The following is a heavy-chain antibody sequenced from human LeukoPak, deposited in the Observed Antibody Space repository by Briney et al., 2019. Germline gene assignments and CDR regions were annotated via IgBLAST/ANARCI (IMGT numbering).Heavy chain of an antibody. V-gene: IGHV1-69*13. CDR2: IIPIFHTP. Sequence: SVNVSCKASGDNFNNFGISWVRQAPGQGLEWMGGIIPIFHTPNYAQKFLGRITITADEPTNTAYMELSSMRSDDTAVYYCARVPSMVRRTFYFDYWGQGTLVTVSS. D-gene: IGHD3-10*01. CDR3: ARVPSMVRRTFYFDY. CDR1: GDNFNNFG. J-gene: IGHJ4*02.